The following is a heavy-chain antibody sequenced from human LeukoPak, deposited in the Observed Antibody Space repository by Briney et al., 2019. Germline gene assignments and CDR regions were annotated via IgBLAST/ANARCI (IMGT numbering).Heavy chain of an antibody. V-gene: IGHV4-61*02. CDR2: IYTSGST. CDR1: GGSISSGSYY. D-gene: IGHD3-3*01. J-gene: IGHJ4*02. Sequence: PSETLSLTCTVSGGSISSGSYYWSWIRQPAGKGLEWIGRIYTSGSTNYNPSLKSRVTISVDTSKNQFSLKLSSVTAADTAVYYCARGLRFLEWLDYWGQGTLVTVSS. CDR3: ARGLRFLEWLDY.